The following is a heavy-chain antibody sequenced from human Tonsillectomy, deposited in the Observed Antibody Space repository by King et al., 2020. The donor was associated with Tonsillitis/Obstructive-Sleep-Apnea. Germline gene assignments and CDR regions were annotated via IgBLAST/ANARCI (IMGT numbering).Heavy chain of an antibody. J-gene: IGHJ4*02. CDR3: AKARVATIWGHDY. Sequence: VQLVESGGGLVQPGGSLRLSCAASGFTFSSYPMSWVRQAPGKGLEWVSIISGSDDRTYYADSVKGRFTISRDTSKSTLYLQMNSLRAEDTAVYYCAKARVATIWGHDYWGQGTLVTVSS. V-gene: IGHV3-23*04. CDR1: GFTFSSYP. D-gene: IGHD5-12*01. CDR2: ISGSDDRT.